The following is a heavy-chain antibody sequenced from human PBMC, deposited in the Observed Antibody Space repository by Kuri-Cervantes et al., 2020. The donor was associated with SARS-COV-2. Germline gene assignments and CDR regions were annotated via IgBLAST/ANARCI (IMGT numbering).Heavy chain of an antibody. CDR1: GGSISSSSYY. J-gene: IGHJ4*02. CDR3: ARELMVYLDY. CDR2: IYYSGST. V-gene: IGHV4-39*02. Sequence: SETLSLTCTVSGGSISSSSYYWGWIRQPPGKGLEWIGSIYYSGSTYYDPSLKSRVTISVDTSKNQFSLKLSSVTAADTAVYYCARELMVYLDYWGQGTLVTVSS. D-gene: IGHD2-8*01.